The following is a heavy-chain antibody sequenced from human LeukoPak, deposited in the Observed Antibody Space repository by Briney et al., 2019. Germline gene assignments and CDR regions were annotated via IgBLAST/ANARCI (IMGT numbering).Heavy chain of an antibody. Sequence: GGSLRLSCAASRFTFSSYGMHWVSQAQGKGLEWVAVISYDGSNKYYADSVKGRFTISRDNSKNTLYLQMNSLRAEDTAVYYCAKDRIAARGWFDPWGQGALVTVSS. J-gene: IGHJ5*02. D-gene: IGHD6-6*01. CDR1: RFTFSSYG. V-gene: IGHV3-30*18. CDR2: ISYDGSNK. CDR3: AKDRIAARGWFDP.